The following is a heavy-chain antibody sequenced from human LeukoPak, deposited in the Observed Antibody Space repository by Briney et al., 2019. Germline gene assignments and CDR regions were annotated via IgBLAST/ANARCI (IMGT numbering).Heavy chain of an antibody. CDR1: GFTFSSYA. D-gene: IGHD2-15*01. Sequence: PGGSLRLSCAASGFTFSSYAMSWVRQAPGKGLEWVSAISGSGGSTYYADSVKGRFTISRDNSKNTRYLQMNSLRAEDTAVYYCAKHSGGSCYSSFDYWGQGTLVTVSS. CDR2: ISGSGGST. J-gene: IGHJ4*02. CDR3: AKHSGGSCYSSFDY. V-gene: IGHV3-23*01.